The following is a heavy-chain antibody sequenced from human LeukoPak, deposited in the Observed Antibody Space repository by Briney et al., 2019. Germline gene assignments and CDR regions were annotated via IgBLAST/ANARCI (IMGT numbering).Heavy chain of an antibody. Sequence: ASVKVSCKASGYTFTSYDINWVRQATGQGLEWMGWMNPNSGNSAFAQKFRDRVTLSSNSSINTAYMEVSSLGSDDTAVYFCARGTFDYDVVTGIHYYYMDVWGTGTTVTVSS. D-gene: IGHD3-3*01. V-gene: IGHV1-8*03. CDR3: ARGTFDYDVVTGIHYYYMDV. CDR1: GYTFTSYD. CDR2: MNPNSGNS. J-gene: IGHJ6*03.